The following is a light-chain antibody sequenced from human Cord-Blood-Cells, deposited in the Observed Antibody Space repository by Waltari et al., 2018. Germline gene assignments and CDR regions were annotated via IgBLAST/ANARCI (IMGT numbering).Light chain of an antibody. CDR2: EVS. Sequence: QSALTQPASVSGSPGKSITISCTGTSSHVGGYNYVSWSQQPPGKAPKLMIYEVSNRPSGVSNRFSGSKSGNTASLTISGLQAEDEADYYCSSYTSSSTLNYVFGTGTKVTVL. CDR3: SSYTSSSTLNYV. J-gene: IGLJ1*01. CDR1: SSHVGGYNY. V-gene: IGLV2-14*01.